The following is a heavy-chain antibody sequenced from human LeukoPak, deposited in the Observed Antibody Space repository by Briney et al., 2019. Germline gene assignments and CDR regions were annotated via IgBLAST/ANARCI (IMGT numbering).Heavy chain of an antibody. D-gene: IGHD3-22*01. CDR2: ITSSGGST. CDR3: AKRYYYDNSGLWDS. Sequence: PGGSLRLSCAASGFTFSSYAMGWVRQAPGKGLEWVSAITSSGGSTYYVDSVKGRFTISRDNSKNTLYLQVNSLRAEDTAVYYCAKRYYYDNSGLWDSWGQGTLVTVYS. J-gene: IGHJ4*02. CDR1: GFTFSSYA. V-gene: IGHV3-23*01.